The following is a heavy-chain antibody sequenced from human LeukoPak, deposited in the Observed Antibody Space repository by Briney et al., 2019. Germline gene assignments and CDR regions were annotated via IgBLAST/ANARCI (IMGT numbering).Heavy chain of an antibody. CDR1: GFTFSSYA. Sequence: GGSLRLSCAASGFTFSSYAMNWVRQAPGKGLEWVSVISGSGGTTYYADSVKGRFTISRDSSKNTLYLQMNSLRAEDTAVYYCAKVSGGGLYYDGMDVWGQGTTVTVSS. V-gene: IGHV3-23*01. J-gene: IGHJ6*02. CDR3: AKVSGGGLYYDGMDV. D-gene: IGHD1-14*01. CDR2: ISGSGGTT.